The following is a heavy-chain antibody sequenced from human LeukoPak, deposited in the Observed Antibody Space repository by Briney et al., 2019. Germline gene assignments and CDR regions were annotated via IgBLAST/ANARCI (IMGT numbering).Heavy chain of an antibody. CDR1: GFTFSSYA. CDR3: AKGSLGMDV. V-gene: IGHV3-23*01. Sequence: GGSLRLSCAASGFTFSSYALSWVRQAPGKGLEWVSVISGSGNSTNYADSVKGRFTISRDTSKYTLYLQMNSLRAEDTAVYYCAKGSLGMDVWGQGTTVPVSS. J-gene: IGHJ6*02. CDR2: ISGSGNST.